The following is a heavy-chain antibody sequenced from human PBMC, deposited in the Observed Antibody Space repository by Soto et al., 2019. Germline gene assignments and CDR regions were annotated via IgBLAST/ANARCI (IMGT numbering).Heavy chain of an antibody. V-gene: IGHV1-69*13. J-gene: IGHJ4*02. CDR1: GGTFSSYA. CDR2: IIPIFGTA. D-gene: IGHD3-22*01. Sequence: VASVKVSCKASGGTFSSYAISWVRQAPGQGLEWMGGIIPIFGTANYAQKFQGRVTITADESTSTAYMELSSLRSEDTAVYYCARDDPHYYDSSGYGWYGYWGQGTLVTVSS. CDR3: ARDDPHYYDSSGYGWYGY.